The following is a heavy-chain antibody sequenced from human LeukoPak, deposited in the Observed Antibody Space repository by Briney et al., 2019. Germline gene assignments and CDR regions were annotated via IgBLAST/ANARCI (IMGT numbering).Heavy chain of an antibody. V-gene: IGHV4-39*07. CDR2: IYSSGRT. D-gene: IGHD1-26*01. CDR3: ARKREGPVTGIDY. Sequence: SETLSLTCTVSGVSIISTNSYWGWIRQSPRTGLEWIGNIYSSGRTYYNPSLNSRVTISIDMSENQFSLKLTSVTAADTAVYYCARKREGPVTGIDYWGQGTLVTVSS. J-gene: IGHJ4*02. CDR1: GVSIISTNSY.